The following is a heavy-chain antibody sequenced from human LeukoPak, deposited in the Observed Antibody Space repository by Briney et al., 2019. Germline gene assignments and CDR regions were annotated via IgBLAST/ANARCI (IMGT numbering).Heavy chain of an antibody. D-gene: IGHD2-15*01. CDR3: ARGAATRLDY. J-gene: IGHJ4*02. V-gene: IGHV4-4*07. Sequence: PSETLSLTCTVSGGSINNYYWSWIRQPAGKGLEWIGRIYSSGSTNYNPSLKSRVTMSIDTAKKQFSLKLSSVTAADTAMYYCARGAATRLDYWGQGTLVTVSS. CDR1: GGSINNYY. CDR2: IYSSGST.